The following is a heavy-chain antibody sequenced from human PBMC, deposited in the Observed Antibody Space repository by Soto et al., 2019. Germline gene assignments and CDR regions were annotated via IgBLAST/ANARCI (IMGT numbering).Heavy chain of an antibody. CDR2: IKQDGSEK. J-gene: IGHJ4*02. V-gene: IGHV3-7*01. CDR3: ARDHDYGDYDPPYFDY. Sequence: EVQLVESGGGLVQPGGSLRLSCAASGFTFSSYWMSWVRQAPGKGLEWVANIKQDGSEKYYVDSVKGRFTISRDNAKNSLYLQMNSLRAEDTAVYYCARDHDYGDYDPPYFDYWGQGTLVTVSS. D-gene: IGHD4-17*01. CDR1: GFTFSSYW.